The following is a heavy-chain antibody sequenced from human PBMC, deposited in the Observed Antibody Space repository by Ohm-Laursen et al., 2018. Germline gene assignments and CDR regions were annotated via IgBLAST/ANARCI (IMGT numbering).Heavy chain of an antibody. J-gene: IGHJ6*02. CDR1: GYTFTSYG. Sequence: GSSVKVSCKASGYTFTSYGISWVRQAPGQGLEWMGWISAYNGNTNYAQKLQGRVTMTTDTSTSTAYMELRSLRSDDTAVYYCARAWTGLYYYYYYGMDVWGQGTTVTVSS. CDR2: ISAYNGNT. V-gene: IGHV1-18*01. D-gene: IGHD3/OR15-3a*01. CDR3: ARAWTGLYYYYYYGMDV.